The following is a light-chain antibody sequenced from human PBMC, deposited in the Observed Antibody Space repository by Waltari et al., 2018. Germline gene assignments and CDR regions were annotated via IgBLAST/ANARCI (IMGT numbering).Light chain of an antibody. CDR2: VAT. CDR3: QQYFTTLT. V-gene: IGKV4-1*01. Sequence: DIVLTQPPAPLPLSLGERAPINCTSTQTILNNSNSKNYLAWYQQKPGQPPKLLIYVATTRRSGVPGRFSGRGSGTDFTLTIRSLQAGDGAVYYCQQYFTTLTFGGGTKVEIK. J-gene: IGKJ4*01. CDR1: QTILNNSNSKNY.